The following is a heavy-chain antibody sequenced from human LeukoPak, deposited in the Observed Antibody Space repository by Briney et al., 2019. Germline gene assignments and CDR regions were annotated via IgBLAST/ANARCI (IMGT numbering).Heavy chain of an antibody. D-gene: IGHD3-3*01. CDR3: ARDLSYYDFWSGYLRDY. V-gene: IGHV1-2*02. CDR1: GYTLTGYY. J-gene: IGHJ4*02. CDR2: INPNSGGT. Sequence: ASVKVSCKASGYTLTGYYMHWVRQAPGQGLEWMGWINPNSGGTNYAQKFQGRVTMTRDTSISTAYMELSRLRSDDTAVYYRARDLSYYDFWSGYLRDYWGQGTLVTVSS.